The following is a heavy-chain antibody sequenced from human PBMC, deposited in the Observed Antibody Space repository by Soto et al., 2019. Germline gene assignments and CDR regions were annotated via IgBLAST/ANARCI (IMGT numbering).Heavy chain of an antibody. J-gene: IGHJ4*02. Sequence: QVTLKESGPVLVKPTETLTLTCTVSGFSLSNARMGVSWIRQPPGKALEWLAHIFSNDEKSYSTSLKSRLTISXXTXKIXVVLTMTNMDPVDTATYYCARMDIGFYDSSGYYHYWGQGTLVTVSS. V-gene: IGHV2-26*01. CDR3: ARMDIGFYDSSGYYHY. D-gene: IGHD3-22*01. CDR1: GFSLSNARMG. CDR2: IFSNDEK.